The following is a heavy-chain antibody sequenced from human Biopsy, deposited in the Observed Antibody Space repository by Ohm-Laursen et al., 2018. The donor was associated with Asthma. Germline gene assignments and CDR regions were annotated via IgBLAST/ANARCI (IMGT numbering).Heavy chain of an antibody. V-gene: IGHV1-2*06. Sequence: GASVKVSCKTSGYTFIGYHIHWVRQASGQGLEWMGRINPNSGGTNYAQKFQGRVTMTSDTSISTAYMELSRLRSDDTALYYCARGQKSPGDRWFDPWGQGTLVTVSS. D-gene: IGHD7-27*01. CDR2: INPNSGGT. CDR3: ARGQKSPGDRWFDP. J-gene: IGHJ5*02. CDR1: GYTFIGYH.